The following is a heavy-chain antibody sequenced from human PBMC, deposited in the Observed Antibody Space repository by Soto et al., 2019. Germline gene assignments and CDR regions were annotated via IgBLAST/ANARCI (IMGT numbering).Heavy chain of an antibody. CDR2: IYYSGST. CDR1: GGSISSYY. D-gene: IGHD1-26*01. CDR3: ARFVSGSYYEYYYYYGMDV. J-gene: IGHJ6*02. V-gene: IGHV4-59*01. Sequence: PSETLSLTCTVSGGSISSYYWSWIRQPPGKGLEWIGYIYYSGSTNYNPSLKSRVTISVDTSKNQFSLKLSSVTAADTAVYYCARFVSGSYYEYYYYYGMDVWGQGTTVTVSS.